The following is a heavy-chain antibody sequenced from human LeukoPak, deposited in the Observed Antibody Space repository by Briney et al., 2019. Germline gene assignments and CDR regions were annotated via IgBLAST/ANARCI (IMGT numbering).Heavy chain of an antibody. Sequence: SETLSLTCAVYGGSFSGYYWSCIRQPPGKGLEWIGEINHSGSTNYNPSLKSRVTISVDTSKNQFSLRLSSVTAADTAVYYCARGPCSSTSCYSAYWDQGTLVTVSS. V-gene: IGHV4-34*01. CDR1: GGSFSGYY. J-gene: IGHJ4*02. CDR3: ARGPCSSTSCYSAY. D-gene: IGHD2-2*01. CDR2: INHSGST.